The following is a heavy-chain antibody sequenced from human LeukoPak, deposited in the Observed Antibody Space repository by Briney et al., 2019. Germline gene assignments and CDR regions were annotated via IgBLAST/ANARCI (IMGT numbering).Heavy chain of an antibody. CDR1: GGSFSGYY. CDR2: INHSGST. V-gene: IGHV4-34*01. Sequence: SETLSLTCAVYGGSFSGYYWSWIRQPPGKGLEWIGEINHSGSTNHNPSRKSRVTISVDTSKNQFSLKLSSVTAADTAVYYCARGTKGGWYLIDYRGQGTLVTVSS. J-gene: IGHJ4*02. D-gene: IGHD6-19*01. CDR3: ARGTKGGWYLIDY.